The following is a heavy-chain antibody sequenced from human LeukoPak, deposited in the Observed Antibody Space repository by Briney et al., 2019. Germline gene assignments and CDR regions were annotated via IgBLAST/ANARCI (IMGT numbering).Heavy chain of an antibody. Sequence: SETLSLTCTVSGGSISSYYWSWIRQPARKGLEWIGRIYTSGSTNYNPSLKSRVTMSVDTSKNQFSLKLSSVTAADTAVYYCARAGTPPYYYYYYMDVWGKGTTVTISS. J-gene: IGHJ6*03. D-gene: IGHD2-15*01. CDR1: GGSISSYY. CDR2: IYTSGST. CDR3: ARAGTPPYYYYYYMDV. V-gene: IGHV4-4*07.